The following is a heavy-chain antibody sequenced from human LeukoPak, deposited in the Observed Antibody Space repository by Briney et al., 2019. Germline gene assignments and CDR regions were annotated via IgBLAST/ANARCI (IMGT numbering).Heavy chain of an antibody. CDR3: ARFYYDTSGHGAFDI. V-gene: IGHV6-1*01. CDR1: GDSVSSNSAA. CDR2: TYYRSKWYN. Sequence: SQTLALTCAISGDSVSSNSAAWNWIRQSPSRGLEWLGGTYYRSKWYNDYALSVKSRITINPDTSKNQFSLQLNSVTPEDTAVYYCARFYYDTSGHGAFDIWGQGTMVTVSS. D-gene: IGHD3-22*01. J-gene: IGHJ3*02.